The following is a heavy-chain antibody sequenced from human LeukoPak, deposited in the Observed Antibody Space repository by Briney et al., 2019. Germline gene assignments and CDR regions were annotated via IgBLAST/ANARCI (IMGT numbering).Heavy chain of an antibody. CDR3: ARDRPHYDSSGYTYWYFDL. J-gene: IGHJ2*01. CDR2: IYTSGSI. CDR1: GGSISSYY. D-gene: IGHD3-22*01. Sequence: SETLSLTCTVSGGSISSYYWSWIRQPAGKGLEWIGRIYTSGSINQNPSLKSRVTMSVDTSKNQFSLKLSSVTAADTAVYYCARDRPHYDSSGYTYWYFDLWGRGTLVTVSS. V-gene: IGHV4-4*07.